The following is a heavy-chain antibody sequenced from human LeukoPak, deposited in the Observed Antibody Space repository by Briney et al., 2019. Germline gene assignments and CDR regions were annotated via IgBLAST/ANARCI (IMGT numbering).Heavy chain of an antibody. V-gene: IGHV4-59*12. J-gene: IGHJ6*02. Sequence: SETLSLTCTVSGGSISSYYWSWIRQPPGKGLEWIGYIYYSGSTNYNPSLKSRVTISVDTSKNQFSLKLSSVTAADTAVYYCARGVVVPAAEIYYYYGMDVWGQGTTVTVSS. CDR1: GGSISSYY. CDR3: ARGVVVPAAEIYYYYGMDV. CDR2: IYYSGST. D-gene: IGHD2-2*01.